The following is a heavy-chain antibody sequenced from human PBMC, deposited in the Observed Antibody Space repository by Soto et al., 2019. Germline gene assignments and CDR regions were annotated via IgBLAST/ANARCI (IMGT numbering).Heavy chain of an antibody. CDR1: GYSFTSYW. CDR2: IYPGDSDT. J-gene: IGHJ6*02. V-gene: IGHV5-51*01. Sequence: PGESLKISCKGSGYSFTSYWIGWVRQMPGKGLEWMGIIYPGDSDTRYSPSFQGQVTISADKSISTAYLQWSSLKASDTAMYYYARLTYSTSSQYYYYGMAVWAQGTTVPVSS. D-gene: IGHD6-6*01. CDR3: ARLTYSTSSQYYYYGMAV.